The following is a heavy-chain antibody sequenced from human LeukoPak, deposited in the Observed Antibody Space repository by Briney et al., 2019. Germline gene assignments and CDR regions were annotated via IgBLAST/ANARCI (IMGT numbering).Heavy chain of an antibody. V-gene: IGHV3-7*01. CDR1: GFTFSSYW. Sequence: QPGGSLRLSCAASGFTFSSYWMSWVRQAPGKGLEWVANIKQDGSEKYYVDSVKGRFTISRDNAKNSLYLQMNSLRAEDTAVYYCARDQIERRSSGWYGGGIDYWGQGTLVTVSS. D-gene: IGHD6-19*01. CDR2: IKQDGSEK. CDR3: ARDQIERRSSGWYGGGIDY. J-gene: IGHJ4*02.